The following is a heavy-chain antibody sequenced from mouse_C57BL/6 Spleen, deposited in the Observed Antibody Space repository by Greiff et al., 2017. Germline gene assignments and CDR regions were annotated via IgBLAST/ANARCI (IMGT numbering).Heavy chain of an antibody. CDR3: ARAGVYGNLYAIDY. D-gene: IGHD2-10*02. CDR1: GYSITSGYY. V-gene: IGHV3-6*01. Sequence: DVQLQESGPGLVKPSQSLSLTCSVTGYSITSGYYWNWIRQFPGNKLEWMGYISYDGSNNYNPSLKNRISITRDTSKNQFFLKLNSVTTEDTATYSCARAGVYGNLYAIDYCGQGTSVTVSS. J-gene: IGHJ4*01. CDR2: ISYDGSN.